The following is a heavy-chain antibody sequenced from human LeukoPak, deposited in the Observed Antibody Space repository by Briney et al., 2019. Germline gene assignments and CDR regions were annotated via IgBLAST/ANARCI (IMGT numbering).Heavy chain of an antibody. CDR3: ARAPSEIGGYYPEYFRH. D-gene: IGHD3-22*01. CDR1: GFTFSSYW. J-gene: IGHJ1*01. CDR2: IKSDGST. Sequence: GGSLRLSCAASGFTFSSYWMDWVRQAPGKGLVWVSRIKSDGSTNYADSVKGRFTISRDNAKNTVSLQMNSLRAEDTGVYYCARAPSEIGGYYPEYFRHWGQGTLVTVSS. V-gene: IGHV3-74*01.